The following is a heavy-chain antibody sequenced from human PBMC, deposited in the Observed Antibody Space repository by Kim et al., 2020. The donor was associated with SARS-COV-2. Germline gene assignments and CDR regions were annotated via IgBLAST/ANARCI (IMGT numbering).Heavy chain of an antibody. CDR2: IIPIFGTA. CDR1: GGTFSSYA. J-gene: IGHJ4*02. V-gene: IGHV1-69*13. Sequence: SVKVSCKASGGTFSSYAISWVRQAPGQGLEWMGGIIPIFGTANYAQKFQGRVTITADESTSTAYMELSSLRSEDTAVYYCARVGSTTVTTSSNLGIDYWGQGTLVTVSS. CDR3: ARVGSTTVTTSSNLGIDY. D-gene: IGHD4-17*01.